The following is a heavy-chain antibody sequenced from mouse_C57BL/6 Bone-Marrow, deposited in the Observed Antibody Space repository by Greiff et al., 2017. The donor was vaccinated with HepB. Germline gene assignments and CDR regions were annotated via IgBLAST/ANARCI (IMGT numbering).Heavy chain of an antibody. D-gene: IGHD1-1*01. V-gene: IGHV1-82*01. CDR1: GYAFSSSW. CDR2: IYPGDGDT. J-gene: IGHJ1*03. Sequence: VQLQQSGPELVKPGASVKISCKASGYAFSSSWMNWVKQRPGKGLEWIGRIYPGDGDTNYNGKFKGKATLTADKSSSTAYMQLSSLTSEDYAVYVSARSPPYYYGSSYWYFDDWGKGTTVTVSS. CDR3: ARSPPYYYGSSYWYFDD.